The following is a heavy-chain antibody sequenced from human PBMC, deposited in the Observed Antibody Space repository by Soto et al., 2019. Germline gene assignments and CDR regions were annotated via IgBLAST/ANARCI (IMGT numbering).Heavy chain of an antibody. CDR1: GGSINSGGKY. Sequence: QVQLQESGPGLVQPSQTLSLSCTVSGGSINSGGKYWSWIRHHPGKGLEWIGYIYYTGSTSDNPSLKGRVTMSVDMSKNQFSLKLRSVTAADTAVYYCARGHSTNWAFDFWGQGTMVTVSS. D-gene: IGHD2-2*01. J-gene: IGHJ3*01. CDR3: ARGHSTNWAFDF. V-gene: IGHV4-31*03. CDR2: IYYTGST.